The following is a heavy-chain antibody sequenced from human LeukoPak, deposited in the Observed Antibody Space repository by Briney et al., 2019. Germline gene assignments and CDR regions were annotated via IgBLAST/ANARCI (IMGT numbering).Heavy chain of an antibody. J-gene: IGHJ4*02. CDR2: FDPEDGET. V-gene: IGHV1-24*01. D-gene: IGHD4-11*01. CDR3: ATLQYSNYGHDY. Sequence: ASVKVSCKVSGYTLTELSMHWVRQAPGKGLEWMGGFDPEDGETIYAQKFRGRVTMTEDTSTDTAYMELSSLRSEDTAVYYCATLQYSNYGHDYRGQGTLVTVSS. CDR1: GYTLTELS.